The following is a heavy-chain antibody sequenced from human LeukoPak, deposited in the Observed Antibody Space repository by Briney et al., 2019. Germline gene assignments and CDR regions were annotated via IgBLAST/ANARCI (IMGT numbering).Heavy chain of an antibody. CDR2: ISTTADII. V-gene: IGHV3-11*04. D-gene: IGHD6-19*01. CDR1: EFTFSDYY. J-gene: IGHJ4*02. CDR3: ATLASGWYGGGYFDY. Sequence: GGSLRLSCAASEFTFSDYYMSWIRQAPGKGLEWVSYISTTADIIYYADSVKGRFTISRDNAKNSLYLQMNSLRAEDTAVYYCATLASGWYGGGYFDYWGQGTLVTVSS.